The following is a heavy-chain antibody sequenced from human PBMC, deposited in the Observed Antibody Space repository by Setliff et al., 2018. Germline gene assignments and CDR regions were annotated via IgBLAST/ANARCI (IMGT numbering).Heavy chain of an antibody. CDR2: IYYSGST. CDR1: GGSISSYY. D-gene: IGHD4-17*01. CDR3: AGGRRYDYGWDFDY. J-gene: IGHJ4*02. V-gene: IGHV4-59*01. Sequence: PSETLSLTCTVSGGSISSYYWSWIRQPPGKGLEWIGYIYYSGSTNYNPSLKSRVTISVDTSKNQFSLKLSSVTAADTAVYYCAGGRRYDYGWDFDYWGQGTLVTVSS.